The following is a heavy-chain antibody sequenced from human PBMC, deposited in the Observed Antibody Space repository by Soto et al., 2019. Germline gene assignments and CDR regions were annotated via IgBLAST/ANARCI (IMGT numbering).Heavy chain of an antibody. D-gene: IGHD2-2*01. Sequence: ASVKVSCKASGYTFTSYGISWVRQAPGQGIEWMGWISAYNGNTNYEQKLQGRVTMTTDTSTSTAYMELRRLRSDDTAVYYCARDAYCSSISCYSFLRLYGMDVPGQRTTVTVSS. CDR1: GYTFTSYG. CDR3: ARDAYCSSISCYSFLRLYGMDV. J-gene: IGHJ6*02. V-gene: IGHV1-18*04. CDR2: ISAYNGNT.